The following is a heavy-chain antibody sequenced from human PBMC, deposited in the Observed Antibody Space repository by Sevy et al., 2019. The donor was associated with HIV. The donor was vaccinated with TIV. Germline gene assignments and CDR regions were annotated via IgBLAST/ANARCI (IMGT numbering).Heavy chain of an antibody. Sequence: GGSLRLSCVTSGFTFRTSGMHWVRQSPGKGLEWVAVISYDEAHKNYADSVKGRFSISKENSKNTLYLQMSSLGTEDTAGDYCAKDYSAGITMVRGAYRARGDYFDYWGQGTQVTVSS. CDR1: GFTFRTSG. D-gene: IGHD3-10*01. CDR3: AKDYSAGITMVRGAYRARGDYFDY. V-gene: IGHV3-30*18. J-gene: IGHJ4*02. CDR2: ISYDEAHK.